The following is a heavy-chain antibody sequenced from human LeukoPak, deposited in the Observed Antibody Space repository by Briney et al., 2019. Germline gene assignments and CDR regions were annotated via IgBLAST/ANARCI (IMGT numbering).Heavy chain of an antibody. D-gene: IGHD6-19*01. Sequence: PGGSLRLSCAASGFIFTIYVMHWGPHAPGKGLELVAIISDDGSNKYFADHVKGRFPTSRAHSKNTLHLQMNSLRPEDTAMYYCAKLGIVGGGWDFWYFDLWGRGTLVTVS. CDR2: ISDDGSNK. V-gene: IGHV3-30*18. CDR1: GFIFTIYV. CDR3: AKLGIVGGGWDFWYFDL. J-gene: IGHJ2*01.